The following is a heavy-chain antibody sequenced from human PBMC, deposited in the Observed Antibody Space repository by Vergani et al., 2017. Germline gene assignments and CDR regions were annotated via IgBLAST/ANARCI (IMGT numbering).Heavy chain of an antibody. CDR1: GFTFSSYG. CDR3: ASEVGTYDILTGLFDY. D-gene: IGHD3-9*01. Sequence: QVQLVESGGGVVQPGRSLRLSCAASGFTFSSYGMHWVRQAPGQGLEWVAVISYDGSNKYYADSVKGRFTISRDNSKNTLYLQMNSLRAEDTAVYYCASEVGTYDILTGLFDYWGQGTLVTVSS. J-gene: IGHJ4*02. CDR2: ISYDGSNK. V-gene: IGHV3-30*03.